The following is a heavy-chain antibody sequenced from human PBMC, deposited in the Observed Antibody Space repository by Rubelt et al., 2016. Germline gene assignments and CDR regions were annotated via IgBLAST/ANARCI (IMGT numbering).Heavy chain of an antibody. D-gene: IGHD3-3*01. V-gene: IGHV1-2*02. CDR1: GYTLTELS. CDR3: ARDPAFLEWSPRGYFDY. J-gene: IGHJ4*02. Sequence: QVQLVQSGAEVKKPGASVKVSCKVSGYTLTELSMHWVRQAPGQGLEWLGWINPNSGGTNSAQKFQGRVTMTRYTSISTAYMELSRLRSDDTAVYYCARDPAFLEWSPRGYFDYWGQGTLVTVSS. CDR2: INPNSGGT.